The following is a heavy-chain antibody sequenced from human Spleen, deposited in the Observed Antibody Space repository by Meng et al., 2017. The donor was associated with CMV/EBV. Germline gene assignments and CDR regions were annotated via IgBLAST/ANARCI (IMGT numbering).Heavy chain of an antibody. CDR1: GGTFSSYA. J-gene: IGHJ6*02. CDR2: IIPILGTA. Sequence: SVKVSCKASGGTFSSYAISWVRQAPGQGLEWMGGIIPILGTANYAQKFQGRVTITTDESTSTAYMELSSLRSEDTAVYYCARHIVVVPAAYYYYYYGMDVWGQGTTVTVSS. V-gene: IGHV1-69*05. CDR3: ARHIVVVPAAYYYYYYGMDV. D-gene: IGHD2-2*01.